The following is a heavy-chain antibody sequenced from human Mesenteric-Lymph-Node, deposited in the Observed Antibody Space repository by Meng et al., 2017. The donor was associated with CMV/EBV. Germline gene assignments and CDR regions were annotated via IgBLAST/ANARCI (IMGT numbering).Heavy chain of an antibody. CDR3: ARDDEASMLRGVGALDY. V-gene: IGHV1-46*01. CDR1: GYTFTSYY. Sequence: ASVKVSCKASGYTFTSYYMHWVRQAPGQGLEWMGIINPSGYSTRYAQKFQGRVTMTRDTSTSTAYMELRGLRSDDTAVYYCARDDEASMLRGVGALDYWGQGTLVTVSS. J-gene: IGHJ4*02. CDR2: INPSGYST. D-gene: IGHD3-10*01.